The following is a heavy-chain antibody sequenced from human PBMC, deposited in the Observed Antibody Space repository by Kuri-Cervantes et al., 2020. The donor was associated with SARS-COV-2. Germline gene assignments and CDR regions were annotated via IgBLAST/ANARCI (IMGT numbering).Heavy chain of an antibody. D-gene: IGHD3-22*01. CDR1: VCTFSSYA. J-gene: IGHJ1*01. CDR2: IIPILGIA. Sequence: SVHVTFKVTVCTFSSYAISWVRQAPGQGLEWMGRIIPILGIANYAQKFQGRVTIAADKSTSTAYMELSSLRSEDTAVYYCARGEGSGYLYTSEYFQHWGQGTLVTVSS. V-gene: IGHV1-69*04. CDR3: ARGEGSGYLYTSEYFQH.